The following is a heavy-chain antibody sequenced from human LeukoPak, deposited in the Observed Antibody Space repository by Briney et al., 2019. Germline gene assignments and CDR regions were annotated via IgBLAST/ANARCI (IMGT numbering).Heavy chain of an antibody. V-gene: IGHV4-39*07. D-gene: IGHD2-2*01. CDR2: IYYSGST. CDR1: GGSISSSSYY. J-gene: IGHJ5*01. CDR3: AGGGFVLVPAVFSNPLIGRTRNWFDT. Sequence: SETLSLTCTVSGGSISSSSYYWGWIRQPPGKGLEWIGSIYYSGSTYYNPSLKSRVTISVDTSKNQFSLKLSSVTAADTAVYYCAGGGFVLVPAVFSNPLIGRTRNWFDTWGHRTLFTVSS.